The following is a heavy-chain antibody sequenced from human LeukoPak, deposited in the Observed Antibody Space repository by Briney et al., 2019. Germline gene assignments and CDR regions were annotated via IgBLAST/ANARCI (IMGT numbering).Heavy chain of an antibody. CDR2: ISSSGSDI. CDR3: ARGFYGGNPLHAFDI. CDR1: GFTFSGYY. Sequence: GGSLRLSCVASGFTFSGYYMGWIRQAPGKGLEWISYISSSGSDIYYTGSMKGRFTISRDNAKNSLFLQMNSLRGDDTALYYCARGFYGGNPLHAFDIWGRGTMLTVSS. J-gene: IGHJ3*02. V-gene: IGHV3-11*01. D-gene: IGHD4-23*01.